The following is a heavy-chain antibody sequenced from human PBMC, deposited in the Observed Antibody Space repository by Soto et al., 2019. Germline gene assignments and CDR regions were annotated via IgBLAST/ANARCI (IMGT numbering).Heavy chain of an antibody. V-gene: IGHV3-21*01. D-gene: IGHD1-26*01. Sequence: EVQLVESGGGLVKPGGSLRLSCAASGFTFSSYSMNWVRQAPGKGLEWVSSISSSSNYIYYADSMKGRFTISIDNAKNSLYLQMNSLRAEDTAVYYCARDLVGATIWGQGTLVTVYS. CDR3: ARDLVGATI. J-gene: IGHJ4*02. CDR1: GFTFSSYS. CDR2: ISSSSNYI.